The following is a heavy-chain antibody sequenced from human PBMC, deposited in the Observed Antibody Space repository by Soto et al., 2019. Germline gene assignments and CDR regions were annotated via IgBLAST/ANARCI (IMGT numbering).Heavy chain of an antibody. V-gene: IGHV1-18*01. Sequence: QVQLVQSGAEVKKPGASVKVSCKASGYTFTSYYISWVRQAPGQGLEWMGWISAYNGNTNYAQKLQGRVTMTTDTSMSTAFMELMSLRADDTAVYYSAGDAPPADHWGQGTLVTVSS. CDR1: GYTFTSYY. J-gene: IGHJ1*01. CDR2: ISAYNGNT. CDR3: AGDAPPADH.